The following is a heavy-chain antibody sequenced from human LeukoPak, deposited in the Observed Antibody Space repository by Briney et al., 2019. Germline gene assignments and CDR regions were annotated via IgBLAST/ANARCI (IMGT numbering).Heavy chain of an antibody. J-gene: IGHJ4*02. D-gene: IGHD1-26*01. Sequence: GGSLRLSCAASGFTFSSYAMSWVRQAPGEGLEWVSAISGSGGSTYYADSVKGRFTISRDNSKNTLYLQMNSLRAEDTAVYYCAKDGEGGSYVYWGQGTLVTVSS. V-gene: IGHV3-23*01. CDR2: ISGSGGST. CDR3: AKDGEGGSYVY. CDR1: GFTFSSYA.